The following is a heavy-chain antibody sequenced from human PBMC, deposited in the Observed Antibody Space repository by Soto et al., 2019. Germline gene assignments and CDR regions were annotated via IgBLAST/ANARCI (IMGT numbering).Heavy chain of an antibody. Sequence: QVQLQESGPGLVKPSETLSLTCKVTGGSISGFYWSWIRQSPGKGLEWIAYIYYTGTTNYNPSLATRLTILVDTSKNQSPLHLTSVTAADSPVYYCARHRGYGSGSYFDYWGRGTLFTVSS. CDR1: GGSISGFY. J-gene: IGHJ4*02. CDR2: IYYTGTT. V-gene: IGHV4-59*08. CDR3: ARHRGYGSGSYFDY. D-gene: IGHD3-10*01.